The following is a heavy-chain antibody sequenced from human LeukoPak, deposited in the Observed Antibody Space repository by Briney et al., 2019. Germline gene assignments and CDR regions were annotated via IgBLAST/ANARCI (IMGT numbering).Heavy chain of an antibody. Sequence: GASVKVSCKASGYTFTSYGISWVRQAPGQGLEWMGWISAYNGNTNYAQKLQGRVTMTTDTPTSTAYMELRSLRSDDTAVYYCASGCSSTSCYNYYYYGMDVWGQGTTVTVSS. V-gene: IGHV1-18*01. D-gene: IGHD2-2*02. CDR1: GYTFTSYG. CDR3: ASGCSSTSCYNYYYYGMDV. CDR2: ISAYNGNT. J-gene: IGHJ6*02.